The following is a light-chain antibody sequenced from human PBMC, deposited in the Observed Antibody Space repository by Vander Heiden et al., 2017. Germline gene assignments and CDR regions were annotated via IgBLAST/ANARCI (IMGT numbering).Light chain of an antibody. CDR3: QQNVSTPQT. V-gene: IGKV3-20*01. CDR2: GAS. J-gene: IGKJ3*01. CDR1: RNVSSSY. Sequence: GTFLSSPGGRGTLISSAGRNVSSSYLAWYQQKPGKAPKLLIYGASSRDTGIPDRFSGSGSGTEFTLTISRLEPEDFAVYYCQQNVSTPQTFGQGTKVDIK.